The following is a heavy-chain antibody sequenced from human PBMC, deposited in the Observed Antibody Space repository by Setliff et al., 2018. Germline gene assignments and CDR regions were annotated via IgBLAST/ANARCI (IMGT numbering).Heavy chain of an antibody. Sequence: SETLSLTCAVYGGSFSGYYWSWIRQPPGKGLEWIGEINHSGSTNYNPSLKSRVTISVDTSKNQFSLKLSSVTAADTAVYYCARGKVLYDYVWGSYRYEDYYYGMDVWGQGTTVTSSS. J-gene: IGHJ6*02. CDR2: INHSGST. D-gene: IGHD3-16*02. CDR1: GGSFSGYY. V-gene: IGHV4-34*01. CDR3: ARGKVLYDYVWGSYRYEDYYYGMDV.